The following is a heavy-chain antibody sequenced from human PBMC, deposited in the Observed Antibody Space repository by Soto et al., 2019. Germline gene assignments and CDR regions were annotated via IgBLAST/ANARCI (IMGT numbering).Heavy chain of an antibody. CDR2: IFYSGST. CDR1: GCSISSSRYY. CDR3: ARPPTASLDAFDI. Sequence: SETLSLTCTVSGCSISSSRYYWGWIRQPPGKGLEWIGSIFYSGSTYHNPSLKSRVTISVDTSKNQFSLKLSSVTAADTAVYYCARPPTASLDAFDIWGQGTMVTVSS. J-gene: IGHJ3*02. V-gene: IGHV4-39*01.